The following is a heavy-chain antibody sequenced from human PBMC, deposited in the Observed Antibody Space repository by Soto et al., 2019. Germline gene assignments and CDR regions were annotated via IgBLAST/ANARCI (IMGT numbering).Heavy chain of an antibody. CDR1: GFTFNRYA. CDR2: ILSDGSKK. V-gene: IGHV3-30-3*01. D-gene: IGHD3-3*01. CDR3: TRGDLYSQSGSHTTYFAY. Sequence: QVQLVESGGDVVQPGRSLRLSCTASGFTFNRYAIHWVRQAPAKGLEWVAVILSDGSKKYYADSVKGRFTLSRDNSKNNLYEQMNSQRIEATDDYYCTRGDLYSQSGSHTTYFAYWGQGTLVTVSS. J-gene: IGHJ4*02.